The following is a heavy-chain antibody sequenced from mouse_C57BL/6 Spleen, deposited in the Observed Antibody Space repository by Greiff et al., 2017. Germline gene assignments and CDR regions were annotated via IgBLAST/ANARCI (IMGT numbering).Heavy chain of an antibody. V-gene: IGHV3-6*01. CDR1: GYSITGGYY. D-gene: IGHD1-1*01. Sequence: EVKLMESGPGLVKPSQSLSLTCSVTGYSITGGYYWNWIRQFPGNKLEWMGYISYDGSNNYNPSLKNRISITRDTSKNQFFLKLNSGTTEDTATYYCSREGFTTGFAYWGQGTLVTVSA. CDR2: ISYDGSN. J-gene: IGHJ3*01. CDR3: SREGFTTGFAY.